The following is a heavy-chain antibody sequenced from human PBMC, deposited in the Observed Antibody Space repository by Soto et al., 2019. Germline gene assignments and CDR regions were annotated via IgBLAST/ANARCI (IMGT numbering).Heavy chain of an antibody. CDR1: GYTFTSYG. CDR3: ARDWPDYGDYRDAFDI. D-gene: IGHD4-17*01. CDR2: ISAYNGNT. J-gene: IGHJ3*02. Sequence: ASVKVSCKASGYTFTSYGISWVRQAPGQGLEWMGWISAYNGNTNYAQKLQGRVTMTTDTSTSTAYMELRSLRSDDTAVYYCARDWPDYGDYRDAFDIWGQGTMVTVSS. V-gene: IGHV1-18*01.